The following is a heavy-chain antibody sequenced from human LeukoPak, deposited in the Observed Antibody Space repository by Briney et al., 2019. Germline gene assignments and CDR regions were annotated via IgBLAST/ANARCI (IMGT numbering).Heavy chain of an antibody. V-gene: IGHV3-30*02. CDR2: IRYDGSNK. CDR3: ASEKGYDFWSGYSVKAFDI. Sequence: GGSLRLSCAASGFTFSSYGMHWVRQAPGKGLEWVAFIRYDGSNKYYADSVKGRFTISRDISKNTLYLQMNSLRAEDTAVYYCASEKGYDFWSGYSVKAFDIWGQGTMVTVSS. D-gene: IGHD3-3*01. J-gene: IGHJ3*02. CDR1: GFTFSSYG.